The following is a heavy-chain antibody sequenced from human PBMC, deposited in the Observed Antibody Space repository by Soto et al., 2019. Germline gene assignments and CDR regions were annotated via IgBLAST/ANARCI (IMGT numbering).Heavy chain of an antibody. D-gene: IGHD4-4*01. V-gene: IGHV3-11*06. Sequence: GGSLRLSCAASGFTFSDYYMSWIRQAPGKGLEWVSYISSSSSYTNYADSVKGRFTISRDNAKNSLYLQMNSLRAEDTAVYYCARDITVTTPSFGGMDVWGQGTTVTVSS. J-gene: IGHJ6*02. CDR2: ISSSSSYT. CDR1: GFTFSDYY. CDR3: ARDITVTTPSFGGMDV.